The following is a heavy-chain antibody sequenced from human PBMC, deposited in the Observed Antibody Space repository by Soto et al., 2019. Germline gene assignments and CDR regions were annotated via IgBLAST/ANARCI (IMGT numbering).Heavy chain of an antibody. J-gene: IGHJ4*02. Sequence: GRSLRLSCAASGFTFSSYALHWVRQAPGKGLEWVAVVSYDGSNKYYADSVKGRFTISRDNSKNTLYLQMNSLRAEDTAVYYCASGGPDYYDCSGYYRGYWGRETRGTVAS. V-gene: IGHV3-30-3*01. CDR1: GFTFSSYA. CDR2: VSYDGSNK. D-gene: IGHD3-22*01. CDR3: ASGGPDYYDCSGYYRGY.